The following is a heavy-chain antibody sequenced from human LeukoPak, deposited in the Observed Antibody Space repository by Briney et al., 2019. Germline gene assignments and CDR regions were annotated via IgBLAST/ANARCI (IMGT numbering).Heavy chain of an antibody. V-gene: IGHV4-31*11. CDR1: GDSVTSGGYY. Sequence: SETLSLTCAVSGDSVTSGGYYWTWIRHHPGKGLEWIGYISNSGTTSYNPSLKSRVSISVDTSDNQFSLRLTSVTAADTAVYYCARDVVVTSSPDAFDIWGQGTKVTVSS. CDR3: ARDVVVTSSPDAFDI. J-gene: IGHJ3*02. CDR2: ISNSGTT. D-gene: IGHD2-21*01.